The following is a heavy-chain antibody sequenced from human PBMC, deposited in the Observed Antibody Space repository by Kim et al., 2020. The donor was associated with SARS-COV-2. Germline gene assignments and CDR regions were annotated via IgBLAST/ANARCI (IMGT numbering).Heavy chain of an antibody. J-gene: IGHJ3*02. CDR2: IIPILGIA. CDR3: ARAGVGANADAFDI. CDR1: GGTFSSYA. D-gene: IGHD1-26*01. Sequence: SVKVSCKASGGTFSSYAISWVRQAPGQGLEWMGRIIPILGIANYAQKFQGRVTITADKSTSTAYMELSSLRSEDTAVYYCARAGVGANADAFDIWGQGTMVTVSS. V-gene: IGHV1-69*04.